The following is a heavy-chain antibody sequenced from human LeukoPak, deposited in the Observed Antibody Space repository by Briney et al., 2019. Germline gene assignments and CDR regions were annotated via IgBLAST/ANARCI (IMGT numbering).Heavy chain of an antibody. CDR3: ARGGITMVRGVIANGGNWFDP. J-gene: IGHJ5*02. Sequence: SVKVSSKASGGTFSSYAISWVRQAPGQGLEWMGRIIPIFGTANYAQKFQGRVTITTDESTSTAYMELSSLRSEDTAVYYCARGGITMVRGVIANGGNWFDPWGQGTLVTVSS. CDR2: IIPIFGTA. V-gene: IGHV1-69*05. CDR1: GGTFSSYA. D-gene: IGHD3-10*01.